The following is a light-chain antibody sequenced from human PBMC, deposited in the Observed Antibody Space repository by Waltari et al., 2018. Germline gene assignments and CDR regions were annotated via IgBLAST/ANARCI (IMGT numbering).Light chain of an antibody. CDR2: WAP. CDR1: QSVLYNPDNQKY. V-gene: IGKV4-1*01. CDR3: QQYYDIPVT. J-gene: IGKJ2*01. Sequence: DILMTQSPDSLPVSVGERATLNCKSSQSVLYNPDNQKYIPWYQQQPRHSPKLLIYWAPTRQAGVPGRFRGSGSGTDFTLTCSGLQADDAALDFCQQYYDIPVTFGQGTRLAIK.